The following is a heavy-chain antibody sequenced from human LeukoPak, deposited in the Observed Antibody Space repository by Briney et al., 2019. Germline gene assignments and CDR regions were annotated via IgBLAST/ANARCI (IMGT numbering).Heavy chain of an antibody. CDR2: ISSSGSTI. J-gene: IGHJ4*02. D-gene: IGHD6-19*01. Sequence: GGSLRLSCAASGFTFSSYEMNWVRQAPGKGLEWVSYISSSGSTIYYADSVKGRFTISRDNAKNSLYLQMNSLRAEDTAVYYCASVAPYSSGWYWGGFDYWGQGTLVTVSS. CDR1: GFTFSSYE. CDR3: ASVAPYSSGWYWGGFDY. V-gene: IGHV3-48*03.